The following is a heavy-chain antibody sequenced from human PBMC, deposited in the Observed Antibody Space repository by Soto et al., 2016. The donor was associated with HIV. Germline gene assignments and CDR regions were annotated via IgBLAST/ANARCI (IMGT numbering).Heavy chain of an antibody. CDR1: HGSISGSRYY. CDR3: ARISFDYYDGGLSGGFDY. Sequence: QLHLQESGPGLVKPSEILSLKCSVSHGSISGSRYYWGWIRQPPGKGLEWIGSISSDGNTDYNPSLKSRITMAADTSTSQFSLNLSSVTAADTAVYYCARISFDYYDGGLSGGFDYWAREPWSPSHQ. J-gene: IGHJ4*02. CDR2: ISSDGNT. V-gene: IGHV4-39*01. D-gene: IGHD3-22*01.